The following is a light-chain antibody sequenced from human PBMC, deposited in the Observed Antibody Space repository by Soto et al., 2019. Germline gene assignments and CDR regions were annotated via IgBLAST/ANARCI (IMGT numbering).Light chain of an antibody. Sequence: DIQMTQSPSTLSASVGDRVTITCRASQSINSWLDWYQQKPGKAPNLLIYKASILESGVPSRFSDSGSETEFTLTISSLQPDDFATYYCQHYKTYSRTFGQGTKVDI. CDR2: KAS. CDR3: QHYKTYSRT. V-gene: IGKV1-5*03. CDR1: QSINSW. J-gene: IGKJ1*01.